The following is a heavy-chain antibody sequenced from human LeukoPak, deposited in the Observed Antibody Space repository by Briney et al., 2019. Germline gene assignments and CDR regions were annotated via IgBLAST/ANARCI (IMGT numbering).Heavy chain of an antibody. CDR2: ISGSGGST. J-gene: IGHJ4*02. V-gene: IGHV3-23*01. CDR3: AKEDRLVGATRRCFDY. Sequence: GSLRLSCAASGFTFSSYAIGLVRQAPGKGLELVSAISGSGGSTYYADSVKGRFTISRDNSKNTLYLQMNSLRAEDTAVYYCAKEDRLVGATRRCFDYWGQGTLVTVSS. D-gene: IGHD1-26*01. CDR1: GFTFSSYA.